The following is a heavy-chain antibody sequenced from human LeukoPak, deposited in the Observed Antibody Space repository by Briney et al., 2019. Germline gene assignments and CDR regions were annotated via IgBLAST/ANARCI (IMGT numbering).Heavy chain of an antibody. CDR1: GFTFSSYA. J-gene: IGHJ4*02. CDR2: INSDGSST. D-gene: IGHD2-2*01. CDR3: ARNLGGCTSTSCYSDFDI. V-gene: IGHV3-74*01. Sequence: PGGSLRLSCEASGFTFSSYAMHWARQVPGKGLVWVSRINSDGSSTSYADSVKGRFTISRDNAKNSLFLQMSSLRAEDTAVYYCARNLGGCTSTSCYSDFDIWGQGNLVTVSP.